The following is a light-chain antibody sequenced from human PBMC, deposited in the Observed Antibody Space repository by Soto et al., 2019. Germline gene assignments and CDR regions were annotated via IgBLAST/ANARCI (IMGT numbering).Light chain of an antibody. V-gene: IGLV2-14*01. CDR2: DVT. J-gene: IGLJ2*01. CDR1: SSDVGRYNY. Sequence: QSVLTQPASVSGSPGQSITISCTGTSSDVGRYNYVSWYQQHPGKAPKLMIYDVTIRPSGVSNRFSGSKSGNTASLSISGLQAEDEADYFCSSYRTGSTLVFGGGTQLTVL. CDR3: SSYRTGSTLV.